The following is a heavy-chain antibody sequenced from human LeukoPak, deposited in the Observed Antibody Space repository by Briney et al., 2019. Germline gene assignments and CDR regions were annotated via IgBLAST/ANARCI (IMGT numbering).Heavy chain of an antibody. D-gene: IGHD3-22*01. Sequence: ASVKVSCKASGYPFTAYYIYWVRRAPGQGLEWMGRIHPNSGDTNYEQKFHDRVTMTRDTSISTAYMELSRLTSDDTAVYYCARAGRGSGYYTVDYWGQGTLVTVSS. CDR1: GYPFTAYY. CDR2: IHPNSGDT. CDR3: ARAGRGSGYYTVDY. J-gene: IGHJ4*02. V-gene: IGHV1-2*06.